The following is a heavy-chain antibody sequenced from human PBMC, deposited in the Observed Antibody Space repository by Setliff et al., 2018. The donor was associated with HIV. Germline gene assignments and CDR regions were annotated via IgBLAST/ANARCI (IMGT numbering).Heavy chain of an antibody. Sequence: PSETLSLTCTVSGGSISSGSYYWSWIRQPAGKGLEWIGRIYTSGSTNYNPSLKSRVTISVDTSKNQFSLKLSSVTAADTAVYYCARDARLSGSYYGMDVWGQGTTVTVSS. V-gene: IGHV4-61*02. CDR1: GGSISSGSYY. CDR3: ARDARLSGSYYGMDV. J-gene: IGHJ6*02. D-gene: IGHD1-26*01. CDR2: IYTSGST.